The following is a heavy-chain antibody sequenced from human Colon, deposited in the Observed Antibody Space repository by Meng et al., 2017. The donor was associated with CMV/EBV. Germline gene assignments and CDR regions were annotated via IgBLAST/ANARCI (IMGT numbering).Heavy chain of an antibody. CDR2: INGDGSST. Sequence: GESLKISCAASGFTFSNSWMHWVRQGPGKGLVWVSRINGDGSSTSYADSVKGRFTISRDNAKNTLFLQMNSLRTEDTAVYYCALRLRNSDGMDVWGQGTTVTVS. J-gene: IGHJ6*02. V-gene: IGHV3-74*01. CDR1: GFTFSNSW. D-gene: IGHD3-16*01. CDR3: ALRLRNSDGMDV.